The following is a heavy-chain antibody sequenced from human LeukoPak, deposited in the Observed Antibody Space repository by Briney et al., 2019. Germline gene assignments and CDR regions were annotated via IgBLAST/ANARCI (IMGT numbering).Heavy chain of an antibody. V-gene: IGHV1-2*02. J-gene: IGHJ4*02. Sequence: ASVKVSCKASGYTFTGYYMHWVRQAPGQGLEWMGWINPNSGGTNYAQKFQGRVTMTRDTSISTAYMELSRLRSDDTAVYYCARDLLGVPAAMGALDYWGQGTLVTVSS. CDR2: INPNSGGT. D-gene: IGHD2-2*01. CDR3: ARDLLGVPAAMGALDY. CDR1: GYTFTGYY.